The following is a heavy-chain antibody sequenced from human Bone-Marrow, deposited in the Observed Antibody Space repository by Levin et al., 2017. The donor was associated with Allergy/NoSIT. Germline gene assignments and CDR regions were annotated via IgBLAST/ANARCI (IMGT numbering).Heavy chain of an antibody. V-gene: IGHV3-23*01. CDR3: AKGSGDFWSGYYTDHFDY. J-gene: IGHJ4*02. CDR1: GFTFSSYA. D-gene: IGHD3-3*01. CDR2: ISGSGGST. Sequence: GESLKISCAASGFTFSSYAMSWVRQAPGKGLEWVSGISGSGGSTNYADSVKGRFTISRDNSKNTLYLQMNSLRAEDTAVYYCAKGSGDFWSGYYTDHFDYWGQGTLVTVSS.